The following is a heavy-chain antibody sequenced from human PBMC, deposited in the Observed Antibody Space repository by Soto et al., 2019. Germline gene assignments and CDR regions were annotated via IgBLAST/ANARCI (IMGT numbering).Heavy chain of an antibody. CDR3: ANAVYYGDSPVDY. CDR1: GFTFSSYG. D-gene: IGHD4-17*01. Sequence: QVQLVESGGGVVQPGRSLRLSCAASGFTFSSYGMHWVRQAPGNGLEWVAVISYDGSNKYYADSVKGRFTISRDNSKNTLYLQMNSLRAEDTAVYYCANAVYYGDSPVDYWGQGTLVTVSS. J-gene: IGHJ4*02. CDR2: ISYDGSNK. V-gene: IGHV3-30*18.